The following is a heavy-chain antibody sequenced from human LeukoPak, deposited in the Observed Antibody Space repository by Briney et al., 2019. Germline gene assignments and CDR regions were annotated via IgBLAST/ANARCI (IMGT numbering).Heavy chain of an antibody. CDR2: ISDSGGTT. CDR1: GFTVGASY. V-gene: IGHV3-23*01. Sequence: GGSLRLSCVASGFTVGASYMSWVRQAPGKGLEWVSAISDSGGTTYYADSVRGRFTISRDNSKNTLYLQINSLRGEDTAVYYCAKPGSRFDYWGQGTLVTVSS. J-gene: IGHJ4*02. CDR3: AKPGSRFDY. D-gene: IGHD6-6*01.